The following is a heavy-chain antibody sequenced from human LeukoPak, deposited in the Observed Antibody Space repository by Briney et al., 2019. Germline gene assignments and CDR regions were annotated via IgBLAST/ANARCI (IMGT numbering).Heavy chain of an antibody. CDR1: GFSFSNFW. CDR2: MNEAGSDK. J-gene: IGHJ4*02. CDR3: QSWDVGHNNY. Sequence: GGSLRLSCAASGFSFSNFWMSWLRQAPGKGLEWVAHMNEAGSDKYYVEYVKGRFSISRDNAKNSVTLQMNSLRVEDTAVYYCQSWDVGHNNYWGQGAQVTVSS. V-gene: IGHV3-7*01. D-gene: IGHD1-1*01.